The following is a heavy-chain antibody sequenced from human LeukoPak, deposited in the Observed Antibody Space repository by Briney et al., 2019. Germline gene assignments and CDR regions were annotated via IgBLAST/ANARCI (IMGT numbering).Heavy chain of an antibody. Sequence: SETLSLTCTVSGGSISSGSHYWAWIRQPPGKGLEWIGSFLYSGSTYYNPSLKSRLTISVDTSKNQFSLKVNSVTAADTAVYYCARHEGSASYYYYWGQGAPVTVSS. CDR1: GGSISSGSHY. V-gene: IGHV4-39*01. D-gene: IGHD2-2*01. CDR3: ARHEGSASYYYY. J-gene: IGHJ4*02. CDR2: FLYSGST.